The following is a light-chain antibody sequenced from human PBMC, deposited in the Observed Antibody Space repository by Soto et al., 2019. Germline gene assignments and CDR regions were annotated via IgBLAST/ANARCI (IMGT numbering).Light chain of an antibody. CDR3: QSYDDSLSAFV. V-gene: IGLV1-40*01. CDR2: VNT. CDR1: SSNNGAIYG. J-gene: IGLJ1*01. Sequence: QSVLTQPPSVSGAPGQRVTISCTGSSSNNGAIYGVHWYQQLPRKAPKLLNYVNTNRPSGVPEPITASKSGNSTSLANNRLQAEDEADYYCQSYDDSLSAFVFGTGTKVTVL.